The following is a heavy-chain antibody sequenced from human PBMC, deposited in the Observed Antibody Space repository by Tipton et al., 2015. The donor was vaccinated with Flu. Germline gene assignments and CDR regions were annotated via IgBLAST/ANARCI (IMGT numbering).Heavy chain of an antibody. CDR2: VSDDGINT. J-gene: IGHJ6*02. V-gene: IGHV3-30*03. CDR1: GFTFRSYG. D-gene: IGHD3-3*01. CDR3: ARDHPPSITVLGEITDYFGMDV. Sequence: VQLVQSGGGVVQSGTSLRLSCAASGFTFRSYGMHWVRQAPGKGLEWIAVVSDDGINTFYADSVEGRFTISRDNAKNSLYLQMNSLRAEDTAVYYCARDHPPSITVLGEITDYFGMDVWGQGTTVTVSS.